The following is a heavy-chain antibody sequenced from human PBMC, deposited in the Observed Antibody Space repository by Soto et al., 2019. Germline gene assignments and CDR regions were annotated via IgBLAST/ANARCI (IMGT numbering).Heavy chain of an antibody. D-gene: IGHD6-19*01. Sequence: ASVKVSCKASGYTFTGYYMHWVRQAPGQGLEWMGWINPNSCGTNYAQKFQGWVTMTRDTSISTDYMELSRLRSDDTVVYYCARDMRQYSSGWYYYYCYGMDVWGQGTTVTVSS. CDR1: GYTFTGYY. J-gene: IGHJ6*02. V-gene: IGHV1-2*04. CDR3: ARDMRQYSSGWYYYYCYGMDV. CDR2: INPNSCGT.